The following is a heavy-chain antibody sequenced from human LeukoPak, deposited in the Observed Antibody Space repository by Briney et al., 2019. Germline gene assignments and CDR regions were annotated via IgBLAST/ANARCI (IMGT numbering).Heavy chain of an antibody. D-gene: IGHD3-10*01. J-gene: IGHJ4*02. CDR3: AHRRTDYGTGSFDY. CDR2: IYWCDDK. V-gene: IGHV2-5*01. CDR1: GFSLTTGGGG. Sequence: CGPTLLQLTQPLTLTCSFSGFSLTTGGGGVGWVRQPPGKVLGWLALIYWCDDKRHSPYLKHSLTITSETTKYELVLQMSNMDPVDTATYYCAHRRTDYGTGSFDYWGQGILVTVSS.